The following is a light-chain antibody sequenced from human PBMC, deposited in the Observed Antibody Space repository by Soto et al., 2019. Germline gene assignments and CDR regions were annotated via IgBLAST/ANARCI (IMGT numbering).Light chain of an antibody. Sequence: QSVLAQPPSVSGAPGQRVTISCTWSSSNIGASSDIHWYRHLPGTAPQLLLYGSYNRPPGVPDRFSGSKSATSASLAITGLQAEDESDYYRQPHDTSLFPYRFGFGTQFTVL. V-gene: IGLV1-40*01. CDR2: GSY. J-gene: IGLJ1*01. CDR1: SSNIGASSD. CDR3: QPHDTSLFPYR.